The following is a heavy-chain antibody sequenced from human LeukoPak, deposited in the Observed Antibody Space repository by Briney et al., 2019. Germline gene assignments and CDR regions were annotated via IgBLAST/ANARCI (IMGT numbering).Heavy chain of an antibody. CDR2: IYHDGNT. D-gene: IGHD4-17*01. V-gene: IGHV4-38-2*02. Sequence: SETLSLTCTVSGYSISSDYYWGWIRPPPGKGLEWIGSIYHDGNTYYNPSLKSRVTISVDTSKNQSSLKLTSMTAADTAVYYCARASTVTTRWFDPWGQGTLVTVSS. J-gene: IGHJ5*02. CDR1: GYSISSDYY. CDR3: ARASTVTTRWFDP.